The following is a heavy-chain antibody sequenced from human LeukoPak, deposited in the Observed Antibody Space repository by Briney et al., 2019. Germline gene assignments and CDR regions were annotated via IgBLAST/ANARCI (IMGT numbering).Heavy chain of an antibody. D-gene: IGHD2-15*01. CDR1: GFTFSSYW. CDR2: INPDGTIA. CDR3: ARGCSATRCPADS. J-gene: IGHJ4*02. Sequence: GGSLGLSCAASGFTFSSYWLHWVRQAPGEGLVWVSQINPDGTIATYADSVKGRFTISRDNSKNTLYLQINSLKAEDTAVYYCARGCSATRCPADSWGQGSLVTVSS. V-gene: IGHV3-74*01.